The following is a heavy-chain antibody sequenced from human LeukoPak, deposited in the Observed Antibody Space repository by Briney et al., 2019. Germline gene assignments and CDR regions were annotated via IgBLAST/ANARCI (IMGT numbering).Heavy chain of an antibody. CDR3: ARQDRYYDSSGYYSDVFDI. CDR2: IYPGGSGT. V-gene: IGHV5-51*01. Sequence: GESLKISWKGSGYSFTSYWIGWVRQMPGKGLGGMGIIYPGGSGTRYSPSLQGKVTISADKSINTDYLQWSSLKASDTAMYYCARQDRYYDSSGYYSDVFDIWGQGTMVTVSS. J-gene: IGHJ3*02. D-gene: IGHD3-22*01. CDR1: GYSFTSYW.